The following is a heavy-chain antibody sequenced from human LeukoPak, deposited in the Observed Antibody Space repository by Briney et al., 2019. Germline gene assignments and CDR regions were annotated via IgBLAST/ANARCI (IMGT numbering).Heavy chain of an antibody. CDR3: ATIVGAPRHFDS. Sequence: PSETLSLTCAVYGGSFSDYYWSWIRQPPGKGLEWIGETNHSGSTNYNPSLKSRVTTSVDKSKNQFSLKVSSVTAADTAVYYCATIVGAPRHFDSWGQGTLVTVSS. V-gene: IGHV4-34*01. J-gene: IGHJ4*02. CDR2: TNHSGST. D-gene: IGHD1-26*01. CDR1: GGSFSDYY.